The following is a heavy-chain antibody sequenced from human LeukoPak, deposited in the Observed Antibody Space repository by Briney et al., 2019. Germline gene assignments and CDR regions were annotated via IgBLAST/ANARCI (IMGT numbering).Heavy chain of an antibody. Sequence: ASVKVSCKASGYTFTGYYMHWVRQAPGQGLEWMGWINPNSGGTNYAQKFQGRVTMTRDTSTSTVYMELSSLRSEDTAVYYCARDLLDGYFDYWGQGTLVTVSS. CDR2: INPNSGGT. J-gene: IGHJ4*02. CDR3: ARDLLDGYFDY. CDR1: GYTFTGYY. D-gene: IGHD3-3*01. V-gene: IGHV1-2*02.